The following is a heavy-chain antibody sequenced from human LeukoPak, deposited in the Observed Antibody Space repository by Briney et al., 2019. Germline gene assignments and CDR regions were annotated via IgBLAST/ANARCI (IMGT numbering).Heavy chain of an antibody. V-gene: IGHV3-48*01. J-gene: IGHJ5*02. CDR1: GFTFSSYS. CDR2: ISSSSSTI. CDR3: AKSGRRGLLGTTVTSMRWFDP. Sequence: GSLRLSCAASGFTFSSYSMNWVRQAPGKGLEWVSYISSSSSTIYYADSVKGRFTISRDNAKNSLYLQLNSLRAEDTAVYYCAKSGRRGLLGTTVTSMRWFDPWGQGTLVTVSS. D-gene: IGHD4-17*01.